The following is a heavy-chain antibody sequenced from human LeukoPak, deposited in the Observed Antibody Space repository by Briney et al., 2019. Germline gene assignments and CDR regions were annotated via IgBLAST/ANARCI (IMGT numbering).Heavy chain of an antibody. V-gene: IGHV4-59*01. CDR2: IYYSGST. CDR1: GGSISSYY. D-gene: IGHD3-9*01. Sequence: ESSETLSLTCTVSGGSISSYYWSWIRQPPGKGLEWIGYIYYSGSTNYNPSLKSRVTISVDTSKNQFSLKLSSVTAADTAVYYCARLQYYDILTGYYHNWFDPWGQGTLVTVSS. J-gene: IGHJ5*02. CDR3: ARLQYYDILTGYYHNWFDP.